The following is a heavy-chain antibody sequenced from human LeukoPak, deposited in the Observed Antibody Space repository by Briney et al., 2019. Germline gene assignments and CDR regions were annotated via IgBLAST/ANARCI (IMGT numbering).Heavy chain of an antibody. D-gene: IGHD6-6*01. CDR1: GGSISSSGYY. J-gene: IGHJ4*02. V-gene: IGHV4-39*07. CDR2: IYYNGST. CDR3: ARVAWGSSSSPFDY. Sequence: SETLSLTCIVSGGSISSSGYYWGWIRQPPGKGLEWIGTIYYNGSTYYSPSLKSRVIISLDTSKNQFSLRLSSVTAADTAVYYCARVAWGSSSSPFDYWGQGTLVTVSS.